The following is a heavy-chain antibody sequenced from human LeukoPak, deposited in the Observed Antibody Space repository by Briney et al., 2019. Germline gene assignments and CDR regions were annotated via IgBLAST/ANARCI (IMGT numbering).Heavy chain of an antibody. J-gene: IGHJ4*02. D-gene: IGHD3-10*01. CDR2: IKLKTDGGTT. CDR1: GFAFSNAW. V-gene: IGHV3-15*01. Sequence: GGSLRLSCAASGFAFSNAWMSGVRQAPGKGREWVGRIKLKTDGGTTDYAAPVKGRFTLSRDDSPTTLYPEMNSLQSQDTAVYYCTTYGSGRKFDYWGQGILVTVSS. CDR3: TTYGSGRKFDY.